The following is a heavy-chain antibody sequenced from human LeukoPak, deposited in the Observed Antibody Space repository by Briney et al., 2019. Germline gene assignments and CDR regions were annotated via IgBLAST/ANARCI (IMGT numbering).Heavy chain of an antibody. Sequence: SETLSLTCTVSGGSISSSNYYWGWICQPPGKGLEWIGSIYYSGSTYYNPSLKSRVTISVDTSKNQFSLKLSSVTAADTAVYYCARISIAVVPAYFDYWGQGTLVTVSS. CDR3: ARISIAVVPAYFDY. D-gene: IGHD2-2*01. CDR2: IYYSGST. J-gene: IGHJ4*02. V-gene: IGHV4-39*01. CDR1: GGSISSSNYY.